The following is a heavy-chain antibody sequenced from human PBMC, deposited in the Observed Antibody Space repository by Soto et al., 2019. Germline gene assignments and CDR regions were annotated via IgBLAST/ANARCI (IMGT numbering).Heavy chain of an antibody. CDR2: IYPGDSDT. D-gene: IGHD5-12*01. CDR1: GYSFTSYW. J-gene: IGHJ3*02. CDR3: ARQVVATKAGPDAFDI. Sequence: PGESLKISCKGSGYSFTSYWIGWVRQMPGKGLEWMGIIYPGDSDTRYSPSFQGQVTISADKSISTAYLQWSSLKASDTAMYYCARQVVATKAGPDAFDIWGQGTMVTVSS. V-gene: IGHV5-51*01.